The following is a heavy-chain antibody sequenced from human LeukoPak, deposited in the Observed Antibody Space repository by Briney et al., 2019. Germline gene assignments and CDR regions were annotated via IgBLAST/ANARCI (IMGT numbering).Heavy chain of an antibody. CDR3: ARLEGSGYYVY. Sequence: GESLRISCKGSGYSFTSYWISWVRQVPGKGLEWMGRIDPRDSYTKYSPSFQGHVSISADKSISTAYLQWSSLKASDTATYYCARLEGSGYYVYWGQGTLVTVSS. CDR2: IDPRDSYT. V-gene: IGHV5-10-1*01. CDR1: GYSFTSYW. J-gene: IGHJ4*02. D-gene: IGHD3-22*01.